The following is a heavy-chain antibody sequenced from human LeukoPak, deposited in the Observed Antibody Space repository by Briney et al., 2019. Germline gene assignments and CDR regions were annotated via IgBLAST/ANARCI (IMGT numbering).Heavy chain of an antibody. CDR1: VYTFTGYY. J-gene: IGHJ4*02. CDR3: SASFSGYDRLFDY. CDR2: INPNSGGT. V-gene: IGHV1-2*06. Sequence: ASVNVSCKASVYTFTGYYMHWVRQVPGQGLEWMGRINPNSGGTNYAQKFQDRVTMTRDTSISTAYMELNRLTSDDTAVYYCSASFSGYDRLFDYWGQGTLVTVSS. D-gene: IGHD5-12*01.